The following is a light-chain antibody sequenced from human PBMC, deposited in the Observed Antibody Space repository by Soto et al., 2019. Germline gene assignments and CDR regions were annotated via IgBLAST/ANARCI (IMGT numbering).Light chain of an antibody. CDR2: WAS. CDR1: HIVLYSSNNKNY. Sequence: DSVITQSPDSLSVSLDKMSIINFKCIHIVLYSSNNKNYLAWYQQKPGQPPKLLIYWASTREFGVPDRFSGGGSGTDFTLTISSLQAEDVAVYYCQQYYSAPWTFGQGTKVDI. V-gene: IGKV4-1*01. J-gene: IGKJ1*01. CDR3: QQYYSAPWT.